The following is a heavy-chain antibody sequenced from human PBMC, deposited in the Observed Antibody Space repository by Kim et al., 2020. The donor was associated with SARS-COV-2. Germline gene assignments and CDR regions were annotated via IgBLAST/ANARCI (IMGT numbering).Heavy chain of an antibody. J-gene: IGHJ2*01. CDR1: GGSISSHY. Sequence: SETLSLTCTVSGGSISSHYWSWIRQPPGKGLEWIGYIYYSGSTNYNPSLKSRVTISVDTSKNQFSLKLSSVTAADTAVYYCARDRRQWLGLAPNWNFDL. V-gene: IGHV4-59*11. D-gene: IGHD6-19*01. CDR3: ARDRRQWLGLAPNWNFDL. CDR2: IYYSGST.